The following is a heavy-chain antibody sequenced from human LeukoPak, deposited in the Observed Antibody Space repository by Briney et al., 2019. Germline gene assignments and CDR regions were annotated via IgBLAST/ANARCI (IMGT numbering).Heavy chain of an antibody. CDR2: IYPNGNT. CDR1: GFTVSSNY. J-gene: IGHJ4*02. Sequence: GGSLRLSCAASGFTVSSNYMNWVRQAPGKGLEWVSMIYPNGNTFYTDSVKGRFTISRDNSKNTLYLQMNSLRTEDTAVYYCAKDVFGGIDYWGQGTLVTVSS. CDR3: AKDVFGGIDY. V-gene: IGHV3-66*01. D-gene: IGHD3-10*01.